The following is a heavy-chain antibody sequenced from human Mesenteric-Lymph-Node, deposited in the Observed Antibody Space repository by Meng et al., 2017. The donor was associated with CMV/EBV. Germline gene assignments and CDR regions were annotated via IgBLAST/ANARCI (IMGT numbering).Heavy chain of an antibody. CDR3: ARDVPLVRGTGLYDY. J-gene: IGHJ4*02. Sequence: GGPLRLSCAASGFTFRTYWMSWVRQAPGKGLEWVANIKDDGTVKYYVDSVKGRFTISRDNAKNSLYLQMNSLRAEDTAVYYCARDVPLVRGTGLYDYWGQGTVVTVSS. V-gene: IGHV3-7*01. D-gene: IGHD1-26*01. CDR1: GFTFRTYW. CDR2: IKDDGTVK.